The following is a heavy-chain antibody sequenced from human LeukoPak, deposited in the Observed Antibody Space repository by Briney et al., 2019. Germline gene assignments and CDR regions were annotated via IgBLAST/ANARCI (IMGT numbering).Heavy chain of an antibody. V-gene: IGHV3-23*01. CDR1: GFTFSSYA. Sequence: GGSLRLSCAASGFTFSSYAMSWVRQAPGKGLEWVSAISGSGGSTYYAGSVKGRFTISRDNAKNSLYLQMNSLRAEDTAVYYCAKDRGAVAGVMDVWGKGTTVTISS. D-gene: IGHD6-19*01. CDR2: ISGSGGST. J-gene: IGHJ6*03. CDR3: AKDRGAVAGVMDV.